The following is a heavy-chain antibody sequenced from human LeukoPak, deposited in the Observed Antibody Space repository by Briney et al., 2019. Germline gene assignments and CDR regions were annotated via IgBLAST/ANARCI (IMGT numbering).Heavy chain of an antibody. D-gene: IGHD3-10*01. V-gene: IGHV4-34*01. CDR1: GGSFSGYF. CDR3: ARGLVGWFGDPRRFDY. Sequence: SETLSLTCAVYGGSFSGYFWSWIRQPPGKGLEWIGEINHSGSTNYNPSLESRVTISVDTSKNQFSLKLSSVTAADTAVYYCARGLVGWFGDPRRFDYWGQGTLVTVSS. CDR2: INHSGST. J-gene: IGHJ4*02.